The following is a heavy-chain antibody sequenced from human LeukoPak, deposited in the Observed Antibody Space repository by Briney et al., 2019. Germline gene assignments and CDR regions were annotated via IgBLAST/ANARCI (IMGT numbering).Heavy chain of an antibody. J-gene: IGHJ4*02. V-gene: IGHV3-30*02. CDR3: ARDVSSSCLDY. Sequence: GGSLRLSCAASGFTFSNYGMHWVRQAPGKGLEWVALISFDGSQKYYADSVKGRFTISRDNSKNTLYLQMNSLRAEDTAVYYCARDVSSSCLDYWGQGTLVTVSS. CDR2: ISFDGSQK. D-gene: IGHD6-13*01. CDR1: GFTFSNYG.